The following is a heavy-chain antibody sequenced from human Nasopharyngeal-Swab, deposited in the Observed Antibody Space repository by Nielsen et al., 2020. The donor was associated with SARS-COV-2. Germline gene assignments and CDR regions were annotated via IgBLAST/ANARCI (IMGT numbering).Heavy chain of an antibody. Sequence: ASVKVSCKASGYTFTSYAMHWVRQAPGQRLEWMGWINAGNGNTKYSQKFQGRVTITRDTSASTAYMELSSLRSEDTAVYYCARGVWFGELLFDYWGQGTLVIVSS. CDR2: INAGNGNT. CDR1: GYTFTSYA. CDR3: ARGVWFGELLFDY. V-gene: IGHV1-3*01. J-gene: IGHJ4*02. D-gene: IGHD3-10*01.